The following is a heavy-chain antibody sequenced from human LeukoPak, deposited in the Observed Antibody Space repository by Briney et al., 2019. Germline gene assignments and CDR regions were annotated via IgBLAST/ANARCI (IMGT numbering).Heavy chain of an antibody. CDR1: GGSISSYY. CDR2: IYYSGST. J-gene: IGHJ4*02. V-gene: IGHV4-59*12. D-gene: IGHD5-18*01. CDR3: ARVAHSYGYGDFDY. Sequence: SETLSLTCTVSGGSISSYYWSWIRQPPGKGLEWIGYIYYSGSTNYNPSLKSRVTISVDTSKNQFSLKLSSVTAADTAVYYCARVAHSYGYGDFDYWGQGTLVTVSS.